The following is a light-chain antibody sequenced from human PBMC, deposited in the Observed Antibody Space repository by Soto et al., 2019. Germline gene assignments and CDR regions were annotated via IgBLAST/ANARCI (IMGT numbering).Light chain of an antibody. J-gene: IGKJ2*01. CDR3: QQYYSTPPT. Sequence: DIVMTQSPDSLAVSLGERATINYKSSQSVLYSSNNKNYLAWYQQKPGQPPKLLIYWASTRESGVPDRFSGSGSGTDSTLTISSLQAEDVAVYSCQQYYSTPPTFGQGTKLEIK. V-gene: IGKV4-1*01. CDR1: QSVLYSSNNKNY. CDR2: WAS.